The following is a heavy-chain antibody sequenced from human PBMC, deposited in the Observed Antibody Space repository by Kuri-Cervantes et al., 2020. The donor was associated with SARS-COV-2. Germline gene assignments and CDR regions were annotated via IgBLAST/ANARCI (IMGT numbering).Heavy chain of an antibody. CDR1: GFTFDDYA. D-gene: IGHD6-13*01. V-gene: IGHV3-9*03. Sequence: SLKISCAASGFTFDDYAMHWVWQAPGKGLEWVSGISWNSGSIGYADSVKGRFTISRDNAKNSLYLQMNSLRAEDMALYYYAKGIAAAGVGAFDIWGQGTMVTVSS. CDR2: ISWNSGSI. J-gene: IGHJ3*02. CDR3: AKGIAAAGVGAFDI.